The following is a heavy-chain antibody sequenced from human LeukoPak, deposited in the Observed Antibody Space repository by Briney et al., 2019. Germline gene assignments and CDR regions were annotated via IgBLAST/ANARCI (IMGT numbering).Heavy chain of an antibody. CDR2: IIPIFGTA. D-gene: IGHD2-15*01. J-gene: IGHJ6*03. CDR3: ASGYCSGGSCGLYYYYYYMDV. V-gene: IGHV1-69*05. CDR1: GGTFSSYA. Sequence: SVKVSCKASGGTFSSYAISWVRQAPGQGLEWMGRIIPIFGTANYAQKFQGRVTITTDESTSTAYMELSSLRSEDTAVYYCASGYCSGGSCGLYYYYYYMDVWGKGTTVTVSS.